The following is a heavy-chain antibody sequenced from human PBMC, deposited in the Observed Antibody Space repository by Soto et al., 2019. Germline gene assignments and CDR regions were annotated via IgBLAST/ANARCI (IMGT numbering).Heavy chain of an antibody. CDR1: GYSFTSYW. D-gene: IGHD3-16*02. J-gene: IGHJ6*02. Sequence: GESLKISCKGSGYSFTSYWISWVRQMPGKGLEWMGRIDPSDSYTNYSPSFQGHVTISADKSISTAYLQWSSLKASDTAMYYCARDGRVTVGYYGMDVWGQGTTVTVSS. V-gene: IGHV5-10-1*01. CDR3: ARDGRVTVGYYGMDV. CDR2: IDPSDSYT.